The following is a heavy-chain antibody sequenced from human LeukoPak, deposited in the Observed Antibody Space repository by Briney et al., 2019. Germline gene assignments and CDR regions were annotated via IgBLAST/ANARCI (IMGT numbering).Heavy chain of an antibody. D-gene: IGHD3-22*01. CDR2: IYSGGST. CDR3: VKTPLLGYDSSGYDAFDI. J-gene: IGHJ3*02. CDR1: GFTVSSNY. V-gene: IGHV3-53*01. Sequence: PGGSLRLSCAASGFTVSSNYMSWVRQAPGKGLEWVSVIYSGGSTYYADSVKGRFTISRDNSKNTLYLQMNSLRAEDTAVYYCVKTPLLGYDSSGYDAFDIWGQGTMVTVSS.